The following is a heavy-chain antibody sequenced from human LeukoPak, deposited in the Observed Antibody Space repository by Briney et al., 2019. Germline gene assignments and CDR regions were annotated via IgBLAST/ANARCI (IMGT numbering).Heavy chain of an antibody. D-gene: IGHD5/OR15-5a*01. CDR1: GGSISSSSYY. V-gene: IGHV4-39*07. CDR3: ARAPKGSTYNY. CDR2: IYYSGST. J-gene: IGHJ4*02. Sequence: SETLSLTCTVAGGSISSSSYYWGWLRQPPGKGLEWIGSIYYSGSTYYNPSLKSRVTISVDTSKNQFSLKLSSVTAADTAVYYCARAPKGSTYNYWGQGTLVTVSS.